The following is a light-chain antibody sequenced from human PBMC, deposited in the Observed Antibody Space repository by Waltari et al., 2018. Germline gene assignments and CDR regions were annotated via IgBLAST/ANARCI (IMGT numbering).Light chain of an antibody. Sequence: SYELTQPHSMSVSPGQTARITCSGDALPRQYAFGYQQKSGQAPVVVIYEDSKRPSGIPERFSGSSSGTMATLTISGAQVEDEADYYCYSTDSSGNHRVFGGGTKLTVL. CDR2: EDS. V-gene: IGLV3-10*01. CDR3: YSTDSSGNHRV. J-gene: IGLJ2*01. CDR1: ALPRQY.